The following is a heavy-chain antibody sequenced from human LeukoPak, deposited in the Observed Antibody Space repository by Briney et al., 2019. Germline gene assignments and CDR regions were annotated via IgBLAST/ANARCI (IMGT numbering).Heavy chain of an antibody. CDR3: ARGDNWNYVDDY. CDR1: GYTFTGYY. V-gene: IGHV1-2*06. J-gene: IGHJ4*02. CDR2: INPNSGGT. D-gene: IGHD1-7*01. Sequence: GASVKVSCKASGYTFTGYYMHWVQQAPGQGLEWMGRINPNSGGTNYAQKFQGRVTMTRDTSISTAYMELSRLRSDDTAVYYCARGDNWNYVDDYWGQGTLVTVSS.